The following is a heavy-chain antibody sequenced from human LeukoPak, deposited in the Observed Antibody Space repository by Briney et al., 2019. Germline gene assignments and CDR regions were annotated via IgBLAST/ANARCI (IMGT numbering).Heavy chain of an antibody. Sequence: PGGSLRLSCAASGFTFSSYAMSWVRQAPGKGLEWASAISGSGASTYFADSVKGRFTISRDNAKNSLYLQMNSLRAEDTAVYYCARASQHYYDSSGYPANHHLDYWGQGTLVTVSS. CDR1: GFTFSSYA. CDR3: ARASQHYYDSSGYPANHHLDY. V-gene: IGHV3-23*01. CDR2: ISGSGAST. J-gene: IGHJ4*02. D-gene: IGHD3-22*01.